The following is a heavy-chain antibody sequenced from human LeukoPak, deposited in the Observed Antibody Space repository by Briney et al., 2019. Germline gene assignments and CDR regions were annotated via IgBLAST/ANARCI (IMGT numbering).Heavy chain of an antibody. CDR1: GGTFSSYA. CDR2: IIPIFGTA. J-gene: IGHJ3*02. CDR3: ARELVVGDAFDI. D-gene: IGHD3-22*01. V-gene: IGHV1-69*05. Sequence: GASVKVSCKASGGTFSSYAISWVRQAPGQGLEWMRRIIPIFGTANYAQKFQGRVTITTDESTSTAYMELSSLRSEDTAVYYCARELVVGDAFDIWGQGTMVTVSS.